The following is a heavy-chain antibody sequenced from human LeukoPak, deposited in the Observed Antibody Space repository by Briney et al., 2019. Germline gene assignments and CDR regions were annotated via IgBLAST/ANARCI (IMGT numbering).Heavy chain of an antibody. V-gene: IGHV4-61*02. CDR2: IYSRGGT. Sequence: SETLSLTCIVSGGSISSDSYYWSWIRQPAGKGLEWIGRIYSRGGTNYTPSLKSRVTMSVNTSKNQFSLKLSSVTAADTAVYYCARASGYDAFDIWGQGTMVTVSS. D-gene: IGHD3-22*01. J-gene: IGHJ3*02. CDR1: GGSISSDSYY. CDR3: ARASGYDAFDI.